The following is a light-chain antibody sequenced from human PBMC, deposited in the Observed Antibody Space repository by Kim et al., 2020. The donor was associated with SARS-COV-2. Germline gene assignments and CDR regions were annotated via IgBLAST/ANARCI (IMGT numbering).Light chain of an antibody. CDR3: QVWDGSNGHVV. Sequence: SYELTQPPSVSVAPGKTASLTCVGDNIGRLSVHWYRQRQGQAPVLVIHYDTDRPSGVPDRFSGSNSGNMATLTISRVEDGDEADYFCQVWDGSNGHVVFGGGTQLTVL. CDR1: NIGRLS. V-gene: IGLV3-21*04. J-gene: IGLJ2*01. CDR2: YDT.